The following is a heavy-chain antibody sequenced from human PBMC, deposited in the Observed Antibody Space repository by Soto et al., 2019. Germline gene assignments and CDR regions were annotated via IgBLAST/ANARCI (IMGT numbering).Heavy chain of an antibody. J-gene: IGHJ4*02. CDR1: GGSISSYY. V-gene: IGHV4-59*01. Sequence: SETLSLTCTVSGGSISSYYWSWIRQPPGKGLEWIGYIYYSGSTNYNPSLKSRVTISVDTSKNQFSLKLSSVTAADTAVYYCARGEQQLVYYFDYWGQGTLVTVS. CDR3: ARGEQQLVYYFDY. CDR2: IYYSGST. D-gene: IGHD6-13*01.